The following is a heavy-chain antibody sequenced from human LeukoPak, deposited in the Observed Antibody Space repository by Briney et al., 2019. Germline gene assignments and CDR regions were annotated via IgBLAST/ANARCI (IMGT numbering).Heavy chain of an antibody. CDR1: GFTFSSYV. D-gene: IGHD3-22*01. CDR3: VKYDSSAGYFQH. J-gene: IGHJ1*01. V-gene: IGHV3-64D*06. CDR2: ISSNGGST. Sequence: VQPGGSLRLSCAASGFTFSSYVMHWVRQAPGKGLEYVSAISSNGGSTYYADSVKGRFTISRDNSKNTLYFQMGSLRVEDTAVYYCVKYDSSAGYFQHWGQGTLVTVSS.